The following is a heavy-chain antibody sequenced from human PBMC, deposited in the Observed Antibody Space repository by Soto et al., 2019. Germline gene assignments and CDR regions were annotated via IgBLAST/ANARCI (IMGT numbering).Heavy chain of an antibody. CDR2: IWYDGSNK. V-gene: IGHV3-33*01. D-gene: IGHD3-3*01. Sequence: GGSLRLSCAASGFTFSSYGMHWVRQAPGKGLEWVAVIWYDGSNKYYADSVKGRFTISRDNSKNTLYLQMNSLRAEDTAVYYCAFNLGRSGYYDVWGQGTLVTVSS. CDR3: AFNLGRSGYYDV. CDR1: GFTFSSYG. J-gene: IGHJ4*02.